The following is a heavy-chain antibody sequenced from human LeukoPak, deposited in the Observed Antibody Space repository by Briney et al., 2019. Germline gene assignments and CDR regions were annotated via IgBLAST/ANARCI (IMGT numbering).Heavy chain of an antibody. D-gene: IGHD2-15*01. Sequence: PSETLSLTCAVYGGSLSGYYWSWIRQPPGMGLEWIGEINHSGSTNYNPSLKSRVTISVDTSKNQFSLKLSSVTAADTAVYYCARGSLRYCSGGSCYFGHWGQGTLVTVSS. J-gene: IGHJ1*01. V-gene: IGHV4-34*01. CDR3: ARGSLRYCSGGSCYFGH. CDR2: INHSGST. CDR1: GGSLSGYY.